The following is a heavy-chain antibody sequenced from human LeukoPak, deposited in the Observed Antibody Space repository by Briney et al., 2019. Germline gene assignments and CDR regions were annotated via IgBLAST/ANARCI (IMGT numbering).Heavy chain of an antibody. V-gene: IGHV3-53*01. J-gene: IGHJ4*02. CDR1: GVTVSSNY. CDR2: IYSGGST. CDR3: ARESSSSWYYFDY. Sequence: GGSLRLSCAASGVTVSSNYRSWVRQAPGKGLEWVSVIYSGGSTYYAASVKGRFTISRDNSKNTLYLQMNSLRAEDTAVYYCARESSSSWYYFDYWGQGTLVTVSS. D-gene: IGHD6-13*01.